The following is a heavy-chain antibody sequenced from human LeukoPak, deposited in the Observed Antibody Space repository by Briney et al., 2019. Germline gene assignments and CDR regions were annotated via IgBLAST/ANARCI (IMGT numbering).Heavy chain of an antibody. J-gene: IGHJ4*02. Sequence: ASVKVSCKASGYTFTRYVISSVRPAPGQALEWMGWISPYNGNTNYAQKLQCRVTMTTDTSTSTGYVDLRSMRSDDTAVYYCARVRPLLYDSSGYFGDYWGQGTLVTVSS. D-gene: IGHD3-22*01. CDR3: ARVRPLLYDSSGYFGDY. CDR1: GYTFTRYV. CDR2: ISPYNGNT. V-gene: IGHV1-18*01.